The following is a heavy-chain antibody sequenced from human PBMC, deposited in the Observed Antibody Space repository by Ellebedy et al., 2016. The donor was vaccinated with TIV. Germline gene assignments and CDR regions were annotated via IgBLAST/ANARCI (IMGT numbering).Heavy chain of an antibody. Sequence: ASVKVSXXASGYTFTSYYMHWVRQAPGQGLEWMGIINPSGGSTSYAQKFQGRVTMTRDTSTSTVYMELSSLRSEDTAVYYCARDIVVVPAAHHYYYYGMDVWGQGTTVTVSS. CDR1: GYTFTSYY. CDR3: ARDIVVVPAAHHYYYYGMDV. V-gene: IGHV1-46*01. CDR2: INPSGGST. D-gene: IGHD2-2*01. J-gene: IGHJ6*02.